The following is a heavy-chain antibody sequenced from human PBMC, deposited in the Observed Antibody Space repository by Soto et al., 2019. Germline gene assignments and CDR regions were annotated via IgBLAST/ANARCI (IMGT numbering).Heavy chain of an antibody. V-gene: IGHV1-18*01. CDR1: GYTFTMYG. CDR3: ASSGAYCSSTSCYGDAFDI. J-gene: IGHJ3*02. CDR2: ISDYNGNT. D-gene: IGHD2-2*01. Sequence: LVKGFWKAAGYTFTMYGSSCGRQAQGQGLDLMGWISDYNGNTNYAQKIQGRVTMTTETSTSTAYMELRSLRSDDTAGYYCASSGAYCSSTSCYGDAFDIWGQGTMVTVSS.